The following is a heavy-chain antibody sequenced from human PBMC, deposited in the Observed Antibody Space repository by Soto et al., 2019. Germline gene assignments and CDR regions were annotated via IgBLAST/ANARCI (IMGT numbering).Heavy chain of an antibody. CDR3: ARDGSDCTNGVCHGYYYYGMDV. V-gene: IGHV1-3*01. J-gene: IGHJ6*02. Sequence: ASVKVSCKVSGYTFTSYAMHWVRQAPGQRLEWMGWINAGNGNTKYSQKFQGRVTITRDTSASTAYMELSSLRSEDTAVYYCARDGSDCTNGVCHGYYYYGMDVWGQGTTVTVSS. CDR2: INAGNGNT. D-gene: IGHD2-8*01. CDR1: GYTFTSYA.